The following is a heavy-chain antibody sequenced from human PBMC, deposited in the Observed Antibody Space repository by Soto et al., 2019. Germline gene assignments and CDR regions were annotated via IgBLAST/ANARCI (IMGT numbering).Heavy chain of an antibody. CDR1: GGSISSSSYY. D-gene: IGHD2-15*01. CDR2: IYYSGST. Sequence: SETLSLTCTVSGGSISSSSYYWGWIRQPPGKGLEWIGSIYYSGSTYYNPSLKSRVTISVDTSKNQFSLKLSSVTAADTAVYYCARLGHTRCKRGVAATPRAFDIWGQGTMVTVSS. J-gene: IGHJ3*02. V-gene: IGHV4-39*01. CDR3: ARLGHTRCKRGVAATPRAFDI.